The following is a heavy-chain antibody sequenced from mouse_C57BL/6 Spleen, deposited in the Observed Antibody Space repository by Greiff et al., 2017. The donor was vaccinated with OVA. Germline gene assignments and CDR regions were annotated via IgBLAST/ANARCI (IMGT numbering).Heavy chain of an antibody. CDR1: GFTFSSYG. CDR2: ISSGGSYT. Sequence: DVKLVESGGDLVKPGGSLKLSCAASGFTFSSYGMSWVRQTPDKRLEWVATISSGGSYTYYPDSVKGRFTISRDNAKNTLYLQMSSLKSEDTAMYYCARRGVYDYDDYAMDYWGQGTSVTVSS. J-gene: IGHJ4*01. D-gene: IGHD2-4*01. V-gene: IGHV5-6*02. CDR3: ARRGVYDYDDYAMDY.